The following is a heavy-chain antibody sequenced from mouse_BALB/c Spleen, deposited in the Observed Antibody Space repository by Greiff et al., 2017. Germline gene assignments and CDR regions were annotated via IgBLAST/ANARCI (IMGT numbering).Heavy chain of an antibody. D-gene: IGHD4-1*01. CDR3: ARLGEDYFDY. CDR2: ISYSGST. J-gene: IGHJ2*01. CDR1: GYSITSDYA. V-gene: IGHV3-2*02. Sequence: EVQLQESGPGLVKPSQSLSLTCTVTGYSITSDYAWNWIRQFPGNKLEWMGYISYSGSTSYNPSLKSRISITRDTSKNQFFLQLNSVTTEDTATYYCARLGEDYFDYWGQGTTLTVSS.